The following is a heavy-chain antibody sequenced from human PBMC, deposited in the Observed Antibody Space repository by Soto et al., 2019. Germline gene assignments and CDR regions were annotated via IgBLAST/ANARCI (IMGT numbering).Heavy chain of an antibody. V-gene: IGHV1-18*01. D-gene: IGHD3-9*01. CDR1: GYTFGHFY. Sequence: ASVKVSCKASGYTFGHFYITWVRQAPGQGLEWMGAISPHNRNTNYAEKFRGRVTMTTDTSTTTAYMELRSLRSDDTAVYYYSRAKGGYDILTCDYVVHPMDLWGQGAMVTVSS. CDR3: SRAKGGYDILTCDYVVHPMDL. J-gene: IGHJ4*02. CDR2: ISPHNRNT.